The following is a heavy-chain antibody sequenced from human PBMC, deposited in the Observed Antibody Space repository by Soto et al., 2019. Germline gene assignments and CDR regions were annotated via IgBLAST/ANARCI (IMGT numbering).Heavy chain of an antibody. V-gene: IGHV3-23*01. D-gene: IGHD3-16*01. J-gene: IGHJ2*01. CDR3: AKGPRGDWYFDL. Sequence: PGGSLRLSCAASGFSFSSYVMHWVRQAPGEGLEWVSAISGSGDSTYYADSVRGRFIISRDNSKNTLSLEMNSLRAEDTAMYYCAKGPRGDWYFDLWGRGTLVTVS. CDR1: GFSFSSYV. CDR2: ISGSGDST.